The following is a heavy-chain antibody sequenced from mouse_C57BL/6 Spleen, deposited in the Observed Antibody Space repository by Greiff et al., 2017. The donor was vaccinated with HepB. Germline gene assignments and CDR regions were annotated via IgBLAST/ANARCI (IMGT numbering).Heavy chain of an antibody. Sequence: VQLQESGAELARPGASVKMSCKASGYTFTSYTMHWVKQRPGQGLEWIGYINPSSGYTKYNQKFKDKATFTADKSSSTAYMQLSSLTSADAAVYYCVPRTGTYAMDYWGQGTSVTVSS. D-gene: IGHD4-1*01. CDR1: GYTFTSYT. J-gene: IGHJ4*01. CDR3: VPRTGTYAMDY. V-gene: IGHV1-4*01. CDR2: INPSSGYT.